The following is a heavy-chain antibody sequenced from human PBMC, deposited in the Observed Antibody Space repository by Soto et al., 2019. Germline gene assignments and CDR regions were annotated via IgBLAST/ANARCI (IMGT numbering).Heavy chain of an antibody. Sequence: EVQLVESGGGLVKPGGSLRLSCAASGFTFRSYNMNWVRQAPGKGPEWVSSISVTGAYIYYADSMKGRFTISRDNAKDSVFLQMDSLRAEDTAVYYCAGGNIGSYQRLDGFDIWGQGTVFTVSS. CDR1: GFTFRSYN. D-gene: IGHD1-26*01. V-gene: IGHV3-21*01. CDR3: AGGNIGSYQRLDGFDI. J-gene: IGHJ3*02. CDR2: ISVTGAYI.